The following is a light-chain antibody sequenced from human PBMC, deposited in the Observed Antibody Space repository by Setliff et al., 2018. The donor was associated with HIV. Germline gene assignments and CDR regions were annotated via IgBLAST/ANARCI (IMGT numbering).Light chain of an antibody. V-gene: IGLV2-14*01. CDR2: EVT. J-gene: IGLJ1*01. Sequence: LTQPASVSGSPGQSISISCSATSSDVGDFKYVSWYQQHPGKVPKLMIYEVTNRPSGVSNRFSGSKSDNTASLTISGLQAEDEADYYCSSYTSSNTQVFGTGTKVTVL. CDR1: SSDVGDFKY. CDR3: SSYTSSNTQV.